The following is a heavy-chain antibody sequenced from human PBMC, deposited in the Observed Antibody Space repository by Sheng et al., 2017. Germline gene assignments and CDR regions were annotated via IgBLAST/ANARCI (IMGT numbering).Heavy chain of an antibody. D-gene: IGHD5-12*01. CDR1: GFSFNNHP. CDR2: ISYDGSET. CDR3: ARAQADGYNQIDF. J-gene: IGHJ4*02. Sequence: VQVVESGGGLVRPGGSLRLSCTVSGFSFNNHPMHWVRQAPGKGLECVGVISYDGSETYYADSVKGRFSISRDSSENTVFLQLSSLRPDDTAVYYCARAQADGYNQIDFWGQGTLVTVSS. V-gene: IGHV3-30*04.